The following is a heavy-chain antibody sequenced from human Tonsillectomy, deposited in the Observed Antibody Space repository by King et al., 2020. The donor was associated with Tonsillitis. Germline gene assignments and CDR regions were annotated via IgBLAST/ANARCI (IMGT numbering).Heavy chain of an antibody. Sequence: QLQESGPGRVKTSETLSLTCTVSVGSVVNDYWSCIRRPPGEGLDWIGYIYDNRSTNYNPSLKSRVTISVDTSKNQLSLKLSSVTAADTAVYHCASLLNPYWYFDLWGRGTLVTVSS. CDR1: VGSVVNDY. CDR3: ASLLNPYWYFDL. CDR2: IYDNRST. J-gene: IGHJ2*01. V-gene: IGHV4-59*08.